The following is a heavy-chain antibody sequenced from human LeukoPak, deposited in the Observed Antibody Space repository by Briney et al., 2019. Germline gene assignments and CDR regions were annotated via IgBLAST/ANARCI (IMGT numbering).Heavy chain of an antibody. V-gene: IGHV3-23*01. D-gene: IGHD3-10*01. CDR2: ISGSGGST. CDR1: GFTFSSYA. Sequence: GGSLRLSCAASGFTFSSYAMSWVRQAPGKGLEWVSAISGSGGSTYYADSVEGRFTISRDNSKNTLYLQMNSLRAEDTAVYYCATGLRGVIIIAAFDIWGQGTMVTVSS. CDR3: ATGLRGVIIIAAFDI. J-gene: IGHJ3*02.